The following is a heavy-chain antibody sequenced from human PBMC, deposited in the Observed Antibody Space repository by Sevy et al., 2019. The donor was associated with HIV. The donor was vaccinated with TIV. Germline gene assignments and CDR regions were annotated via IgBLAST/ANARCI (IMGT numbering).Heavy chain of an antibody. V-gene: IGHV3-23*01. CDR2: ISGNGGRM. Sequence: GGSLRLSCAASGLTFSTFDMHWVRQGPGKGPEWVSLISGNGGRMYYADSVKGRFTISRDNSKNTLYLQMNSLRPEDTAVYYCAKVRVAVTRDFDYWCQGTLVTVSS. D-gene: IGHD1-26*01. CDR1: GLTFSTFD. CDR3: AKVRVAVTRDFDY. J-gene: IGHJ4*02.